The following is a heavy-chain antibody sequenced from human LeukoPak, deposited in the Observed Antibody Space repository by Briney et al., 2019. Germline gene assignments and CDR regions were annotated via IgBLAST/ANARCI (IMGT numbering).Heavy chain of an antibody. CDR2: ISAYNGNT. Sequence: ASVKVSCKASVYTFTSYGISLVRQAPGQGLEWMGWISAYNGNTNYAQKLQGRVTMTTDTSTSTAYMELRSLRSDDTAVYYCARIDIVATKPPIDYWGQGTLVTVSS. CDR3: ARIDIVATKPPIDY. CDR1: VYTFTSYG. J-gene: IGHJ4*02. D-gene: IGHD5-12*01. V-gene: IGHV1-18*01.